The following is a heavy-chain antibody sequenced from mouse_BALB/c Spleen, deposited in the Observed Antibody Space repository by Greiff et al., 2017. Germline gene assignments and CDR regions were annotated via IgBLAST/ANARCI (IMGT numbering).Heavy chain of an antibody. V-gene: IGHV5-12-1*01. CDR2: ISSGGGST. J-gene: IGHJ4*01. CDR1: GFAFSSYD. CDR3: ARLKGYGSSYDAMDY. Sequence: EVKLMESGGGLVKPGGSLKLSCAASGFAFSSYDMSWVRQTPEKRLEWVAYISSGGGSTYYPDTVKGRFTISRDNAKNTLYLQMSSLKSEDTAMYYCARLKGYGSSYDAMDYWGQGTSVTVSS. D-gene: IGHD1-1*01.